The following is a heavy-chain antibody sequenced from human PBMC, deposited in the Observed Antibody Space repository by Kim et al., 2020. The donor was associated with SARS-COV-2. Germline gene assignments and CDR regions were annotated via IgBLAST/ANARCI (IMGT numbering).Heavy chain of an antibody. Sequence: ASVKVSCKVSGYTLTELSMHWVRQAPGKGLEWMGGFDPEDGETIYAQKFQGRVTMTEDTSTDTAYMELSSLRSEDTAVYYCATGYCSSTSCYGLSYYYGMDVWGQGTTVTVSS. D-gene: IGHD2-2*01. CDR1: GYTLTELS. CDR3: ATGYCSSTSCYGLSYYYGMDV. V-gene: IGHV1-24*01. CDR2: FDPEDGET. J-gene: IGHJ6*02.